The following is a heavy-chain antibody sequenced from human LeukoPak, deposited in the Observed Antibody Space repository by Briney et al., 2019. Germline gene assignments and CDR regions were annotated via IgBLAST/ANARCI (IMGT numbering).Heavy chain of an antibody. D-gene: IGHD3-10*01. J-gene: IGHJ6*03. CDR3: ARGIGDSDSYYYYMDV. Sequence: ASVKVSCKASGYTFTGYYMHWVRQAPGQGLEWMGWINPNSGGTNYAQKFQGRVTMTRDTSISTAYMELSRLRSEDTAVYYCARGIGDSDSYYYYMDVWGKGTTVTVSS. CDR1: GYTFTGYY. CDR2: INPNSGGT. V-gene: IGHV1-2*02.